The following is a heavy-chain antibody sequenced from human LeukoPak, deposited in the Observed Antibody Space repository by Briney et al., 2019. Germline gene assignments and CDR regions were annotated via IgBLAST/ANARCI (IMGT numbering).Heavy chain of an antibody. J-gene: IGHJ4*02. V-gene: IGHV3-33*01. CDR3: ARDHAFSPEY. D-gene: IGHD2/OR15-2a*01. Sequence: PGGSLRLSCAASGFTFSSYGMHWVRQAPGKGLEWVAVIWYDGNNKYYVDSAKGRFTISRDNSKNTLYLQMNSLRAEDTAVYYCARDHAFSPEYWGQGTLVTVSS. CDR2: IWYDGNNK. CDR1: GFTFSSYG.